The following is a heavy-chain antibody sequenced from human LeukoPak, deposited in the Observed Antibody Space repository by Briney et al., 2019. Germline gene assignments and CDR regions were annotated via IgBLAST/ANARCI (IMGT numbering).Heavy chain of an antibody. Sequence: GGSLRLSCAASGFTFSSYAMTWVRPAPGKGLEWGSTITGSGGSTHYAAAVKGRFTISRDNSKNTVLLQMNSLRAEDTAVYYCAKDACSSSTCYAFDYWGQGTLVPVSS. J-gene: IGHJ4*02. V-gene: IGHV3-23*01. CDR3: AKDACSSSTCYAFDY. CDR2: ITGSGGST. CDR1: GFTFSSYA. D-gene: IGHD2-2*01.